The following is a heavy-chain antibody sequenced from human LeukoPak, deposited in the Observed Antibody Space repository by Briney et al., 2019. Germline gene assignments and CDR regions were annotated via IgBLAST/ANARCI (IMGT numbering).Heavy chain of an antibody. CDR3: ARTSSTVNADDY. CDR1: GYTFTSYD. J-gene: IGHJ4*02. V-gene: IGHV1-8*01. Sequence: ASVKVSCKASGYTFTSYDINWVRQATGQGLEWMGWMNPNSGNTNYAQKLQGRVTMTTDTSTSTAYMELRSLRSDDTAVYYCARTSSTVNADDYWGQGTLVTVSS. D-gene: IGHD4-17*01. CDR2: MNPNSGNT.